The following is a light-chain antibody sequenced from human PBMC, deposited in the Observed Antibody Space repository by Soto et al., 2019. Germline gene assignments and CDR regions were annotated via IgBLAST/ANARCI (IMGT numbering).Light chain of an antibody. CDR2: DVS. Sequence: QSVLTQPASVSGSPGQSITISCTGTSSDVGGYNYVSWYQQHPGKAPKLMIYDVSNRPSGVSNRFSGSKSGNTASLTISGLQAEDEADYYCSSYTSSKGVFVTGTKVTVL. V-gene: IGLV2-14*01. CDR1: SSDVGGYNY. CDR3: SSYTSSKGV. J-gene: IGLJ1*01.